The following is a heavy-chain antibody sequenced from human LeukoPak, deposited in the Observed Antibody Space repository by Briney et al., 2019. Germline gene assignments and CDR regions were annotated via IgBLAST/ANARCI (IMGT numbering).Heavy chain of an antibody. Sequence: SETLSLTCTVSGGSVSSGSYYWSWIRQSPGRGLEWIGYIDNSGSTNYNPSLTSRVTISVDTSKNQFSVKLTSVSAADTAVYYCARDSGRVGAPEVWGQGALVTVSS. D-gene: IGHD1-26*01. CDR2: IDNSGST. V-gene: IGHV4-61*01. CDR1: GGSVSSGSYY. CDR3: ARDSGRVGAPEV. J-gene: IGHJ4*02.